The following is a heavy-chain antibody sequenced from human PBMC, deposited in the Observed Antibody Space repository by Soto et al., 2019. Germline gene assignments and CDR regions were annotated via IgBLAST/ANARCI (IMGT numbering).Heavy chain of an antibody. D-gene: IGHD3-22*01. CDR2: IDPSDSQT. Sequence: ESLKISRKGSGYSFAGYWITCVRQKPGKGLEWMGRIDPSDSQTYYSPSFRGHVTISVTKSITTVFLQWSSLRASDTAMYYCARQIYDSDTGPNFQYYFDSWGQGTPVTVSS. V-gene: IGHV5-10-1*01. CDR1: GYSFAGYW. CDR3: ARQIYDSDTGPNFQYYFDS. J-gene: IGHJ4*02.